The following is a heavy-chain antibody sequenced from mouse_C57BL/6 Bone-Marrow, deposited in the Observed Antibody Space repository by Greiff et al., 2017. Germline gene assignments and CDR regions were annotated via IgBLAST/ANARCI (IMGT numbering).Heavy chain of an antibody. Sequence: EVMLVESGGGLVKPGGSLKLSCAASGFTFSSYAMSWVRQTPEKRLEWVATISDGGSYTYDPDNVKGRFTISRDNAKNNLYLQMSHLKSEDTAMYYCSRGDGRGYWYFDVWGTGTPVTVSS. CDR2: ISDGGSYT. V-gene: IGHV5-4*03. D-gene: IGHD1-1*01. CDR3: SRGDGRGYWYFDV. J-gene: IGHJ1*03. CDR1: GFTFSSYA.